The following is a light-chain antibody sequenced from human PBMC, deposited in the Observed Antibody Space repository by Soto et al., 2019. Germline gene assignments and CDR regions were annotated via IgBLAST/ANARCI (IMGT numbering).Light chain of an antibody. CDR3: QRET. CDR2: DAS. Sequence: EIVLTQSPATLSLSPCDGAALSCRASQSVSNSLAWYQQKPGQAPRLLIHDASERAAGIPARFSGSGSGTDFTLTISSLEPEDFAVYFCQRETFGQGTKVDIK. V-gene: IGKV3-11*01. CDR1: QSVSNS. J-gene: IGKJ1*01.